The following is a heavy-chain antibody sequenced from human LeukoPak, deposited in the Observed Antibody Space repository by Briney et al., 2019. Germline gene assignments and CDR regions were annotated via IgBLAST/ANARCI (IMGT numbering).Heavy chain of an antibody. J-gene: IGHJ5*02. Sequence: ASVTVSCTASGYSFINYGITWVRQAPGQGLELMGWSSPYNGKTNYAQKFQGRVTMTTATSTNTAYTELRSLRSDDTAVYYCARGGIDIVTIPVSNWFDPWGQGALVTVSS. CDR2: SSPYNGKT. V-gene: IGHV1-18*01. D-gene: IGHD2-15*01. CDR1: GYSFINYG. CDR3: ARGGIDIVTIPVSNWFDP.